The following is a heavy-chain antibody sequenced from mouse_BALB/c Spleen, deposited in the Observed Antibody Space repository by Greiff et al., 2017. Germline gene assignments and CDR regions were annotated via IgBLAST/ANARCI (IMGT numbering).Heavy chain of an antibody. V-gene: IGHV5-6-5*01. Sequence: EVQVVESGGGLVKPGGSLKLSCAASGFTFSSYAMSWVRQTPEKRLEWVASISSGGSTYYPDSVKGRFTISRDNARNTLYLQMSSLKSEDTAMYYCTRGDFDYWGQGTTLTVSS. CDR2: ISSGGST. J-gene: IGHJ2*01. CDR1: GFTFSSYA. CDR3: TRGDFDY.